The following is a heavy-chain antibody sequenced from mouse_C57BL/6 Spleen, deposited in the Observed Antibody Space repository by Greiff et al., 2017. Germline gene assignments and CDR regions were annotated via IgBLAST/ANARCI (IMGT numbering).Heavy chain of an antibody. CDR2: IYIGNGYT. Sequence: EVKLQESGAELVRPGSSVKMSCKTSGYTFTSYGINWVKQRPGQGLEGIGYIYIGNGYTEYNAKFKGKATLTSDTSSSTAYMQLSSLTSEDSAIYICARRGITTVPLDYWGQGTTRTVSS. V-gene: IGHV1-58*01. CDR3: ARRGITTVPLDY. D-gene: IGHD1-1*01. CDR1: GYTFTSYG. J-gene: IGHJ2*01.